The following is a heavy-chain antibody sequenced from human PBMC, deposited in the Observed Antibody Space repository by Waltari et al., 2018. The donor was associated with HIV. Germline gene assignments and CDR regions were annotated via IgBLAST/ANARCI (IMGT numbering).Heavy chain of an antibody. CDR2: VKQSGTT. J-gene: IGHJ4*02. V-gene: IGHV4-34*01. CDR3: ARGEGWLTPFDS. CDR1: GGSFSGYY. D-gene: IGHD3-22*01. Sequence: QVQLQQWGAGLLKPSETLSLTCTVYGGSFSGYYWTWIRQPPGKGLEWSGEVKQSGTTNYNPSLKCLVTKSVDASRNQFSLRLSAVTAAVTAVYYCARGEGWLTPFDSWGQVPLVTVSS.